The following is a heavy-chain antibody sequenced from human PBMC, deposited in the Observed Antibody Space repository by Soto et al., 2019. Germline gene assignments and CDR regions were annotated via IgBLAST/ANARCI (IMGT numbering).Heavy chain of an antibody. Sequence: GGSLRLSCAASGFTFSSYGMHWVRQAPGKGLEWVAVISYDGSNKYYADSVKGRFTISRDNSKNTLYLQMNSLRAEDTAVYYCAKDLCGDGPGYYCYYMDVWGKGTTVTVSS. CDR2: ISYDGSNK. V-gene: IGHV3-30*18. J-gene: IGHJ6*03. D-gene: IGHD2-2*01. CDR1: GFTFSSYG. CDR3: AKDLCGDGPGYYCYYMDV.